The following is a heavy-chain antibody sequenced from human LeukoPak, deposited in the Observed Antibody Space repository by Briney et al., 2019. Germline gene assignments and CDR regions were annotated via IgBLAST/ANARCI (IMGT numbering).Heavy chain of an antibody. D-gene: IGHD4-17*01. Sequence: GGSLRLSCAASGFIVSSNYMSWVRQAPGKGLEWVANIKQDGSEKYYVDSVKGRFTISRDNAKNSLYLQMDSLRAEDTAVYYCARPRYRAVTTAFDYWGQGTLVTVSS. CDR1: GFIVSSNY. CDR2: IKQDGSEK. V-gene: IGHV3-7*01. CDR3: ARPRYRAVTTAFDY. J-gene: IGHJ4*02.